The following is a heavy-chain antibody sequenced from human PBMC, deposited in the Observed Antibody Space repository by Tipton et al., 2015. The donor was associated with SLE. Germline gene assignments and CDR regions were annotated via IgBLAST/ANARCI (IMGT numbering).Heavy chain of an antibody. D-gene: IGHD2-2*02. J-gene: IGHJ4*02. CDR2: INPNSGGT. CDR1: GYTFTGYY. Sequence: QSGPEVKKPGASVKVSCKASGYTFTGYYMHWVRQAPGQGLEWMGWINPNSGGTNYAQKFQGRVTMTRDTSISTAYMELSRLRSDDTAVYYCARVEVGYCSITSCHIGIFDYWGQGTLVTVSS. V-gene: IGHV1-2*02. CDR3: ARVEVGYCSITSCHIGIFDY.